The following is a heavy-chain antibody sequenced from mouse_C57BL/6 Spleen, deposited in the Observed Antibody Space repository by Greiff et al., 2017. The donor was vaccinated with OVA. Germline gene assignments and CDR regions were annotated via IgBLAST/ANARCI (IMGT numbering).Heavy chain of an antibody. CDR1: GYTFTEYT. D-gene: IGHD4-1*01. V-gene: IGHV1-62-2*01. CDR3: ERHERGTGSDWYFDV. CDR2: FYPGSGSI. Sequence: QVQLKESGAELVKPGASVKLSCKASGYTFTEYTIHWVKQRSGQGLEWIGWFYPGSGSIKYNEKFKDKVTLTADKYYSTVYMELSSLRSEDSAVYLCERHERGTGSDWYFDVWGTGTMVTVSS. J-gene: IGHJ1*03.